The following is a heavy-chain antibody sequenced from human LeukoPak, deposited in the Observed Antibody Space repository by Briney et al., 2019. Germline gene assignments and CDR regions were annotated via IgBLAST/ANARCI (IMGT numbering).Heavy chain of an antibody. CDR3: AKDLYCSGGSCYSYYFDY. D-gene: IGHD2-15*01. J-gene: IGHJ4*02. CDR2: IRYDGSNK. CDR1: GFTFSSYG. Sequence: TGGSLRLSCAASGFTFSSYGMHWVRQAPGKGLEWVAFIRYDGSNKYYADSVKGRFTISRDNSKNTLYLQMNSLRAEDTAVYYCAKDLYCSGGSCYSYYFDYWGQGTLVTVSS. V-gene: IGHV3-30*02.